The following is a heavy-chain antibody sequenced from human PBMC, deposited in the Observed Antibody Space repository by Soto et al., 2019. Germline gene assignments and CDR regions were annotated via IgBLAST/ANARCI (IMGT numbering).Heavy chain of an antibody. CDR1: GGSFSGYY. V-gene: IGHV4-34*01. CDR2: INHSGST. D-gene: IGHD3-3*01. CDR3: ARGRPYYDFWSGYYYYYMDV. J-gene: IGHJ6*03. Sequence: SETLSLTCAVYGGSFSGYYWSWIRQPPGKGLEWIGEINHSGSTNYNPSLKSRVTISVDTSKNQFSLKLSSVTAADTAVYYCARGRPYYDFWSGYYYYYMDVWGKGTTVTVS.